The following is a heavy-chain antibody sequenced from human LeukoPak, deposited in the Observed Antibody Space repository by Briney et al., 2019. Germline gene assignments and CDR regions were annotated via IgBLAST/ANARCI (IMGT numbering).Heavy chain of an antibody. CDR3: ARGLVELATISPLGY. Sequence: ASVKVSCKASGYTFISYYIHWVRQAPGQGLEWMGIINPSSGITSYAQKFQGRVTMTRDTSTSTVYMELSSLRSEDTAVYYCARGLVELATISPLGYWGQGTLVTVSS. V-gene: IGHV1-46*01. CDR1: GYTFISYY. CDR2: INPSSGIT. D-gene: IGHD5-24*01. J-gene: IGHJ4*02.